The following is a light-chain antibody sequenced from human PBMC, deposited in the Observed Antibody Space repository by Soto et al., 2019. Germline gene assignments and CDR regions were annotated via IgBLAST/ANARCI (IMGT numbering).Light chain of an antibody. V-gene: IGKV4-1*01. J-gene: IGKJ4*01. CDR2: GAS. Sequence: DIVMTQSPDSLAVSLGERATINCKSSQSVLNLSKNKNYLAWYQQKPGHPPRLLIYGASSRESEVPDRFSSSGSGTDFTLTISSLQAEDVALYYCQQFYSIPLTFRGGPKVEIK. CDR3: QQFYSIPLT. CDR1: QSVLNLSKNKNY.